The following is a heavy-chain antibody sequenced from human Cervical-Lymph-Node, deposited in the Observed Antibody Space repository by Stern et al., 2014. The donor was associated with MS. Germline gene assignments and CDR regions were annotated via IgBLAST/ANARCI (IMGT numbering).Heavy chain of an antibody. D-gene: IGHD4-11*01. CDR2: IYYDGSP. V-gene: IGHV4-59*01. CDR3: ARVSTSFDD. Sequence: VQLVESGPGVVKPSETLSLTCTVSGGSISSYYWSWIRQPPGKGLELIGYIYYDGSPNYNSSLKSRVTISLDTSKKQFSLKLDSVTAADTAVYFCARVSTSFDDWGQGTLVTVSS. J-gene: IGHJ4*02. CDR1: GGSISSYY.